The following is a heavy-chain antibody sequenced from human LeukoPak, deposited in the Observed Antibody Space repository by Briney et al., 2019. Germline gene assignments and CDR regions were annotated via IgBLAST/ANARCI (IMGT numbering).Heavy chain of an antibody. J-gene: IGHJ4*02. Sequence: ASVKVSCKASGHTFTNYYMHWVRQAPGQGLEWMGIINPSGSNTSYAQKFQGRVTMTRDTSTSTVYMELSSLRSEDTAVYYCARSGSRTSCPRDYWGQGTLVTVAS. CDR1: GHTFTNYY. V-gene: IGHV1-46*01. D-gene: IGHD2-2*01. CDR3: ARSGSRTSCPRDY. CDR2: INPSGSNT.